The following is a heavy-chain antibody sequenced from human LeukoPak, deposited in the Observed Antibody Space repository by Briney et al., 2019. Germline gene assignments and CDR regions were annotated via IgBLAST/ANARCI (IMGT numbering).Heavy chain of an antibody. Sequence: GGSLRLSCAASGFTFSSYAMSWVRQAPGKGVEGVSGISGHGGSTYYADSVKGRFTISRDNSKNTLYLQMNSLRAEDTAEYYCAKDFGNCINGVCYGTPFDYWGQGTLVTVSS. V-gene: IGHV3-23*01. D-gene: IGHD2-8*01. CDR1: GFTFSSYA. J-gene: IGHJ4*02. CDR2: ISGHGGST. CDR3: AKDFGNCINGVCYGTPFDY.